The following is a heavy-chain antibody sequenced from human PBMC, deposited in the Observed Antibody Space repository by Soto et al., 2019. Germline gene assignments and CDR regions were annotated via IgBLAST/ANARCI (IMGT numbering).Heavy chain of an antibody. CDR1: GFSFSDYY. CDR3: ANLAKNYYHYMDV. CDR2: ISTSGSST. Sequence: QVQLVESGGGLVKPGGSLRLSCAASGFSFSDYYMSWIRQAPGKGLEWVALISTSGSSTDYAASVKGRFTISRDHAKNSLSLQMNSLRAEDTAVYYCANLAKNYYHYMDVWGKGTTVTVSS. D-gene: IGHD1-26*01. J-gene: IGHJ6*03. V-gene: IGHV3-11*01.